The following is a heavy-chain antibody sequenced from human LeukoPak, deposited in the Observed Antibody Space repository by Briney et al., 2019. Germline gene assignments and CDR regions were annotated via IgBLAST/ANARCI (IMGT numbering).Heavy chain of an antibody. V-gene: IGHV3-7*01. CDR3: ASGYSSGRYVIDY. Sequence: PGGSLRLSCAASGFTFSSYWMSWVRQAPGKGLEWVANIKQDGSEKDYVDSVKGRFTISRDNAKNSLYLQMNSLRAEDTAVYYCASGYSSGRYVIDYWGQGTLVTVSS. D-gene: IGHD6-19*01. CDR2: IKQDGSEK. CDR1: GFTFSSYW. J-gene: IGHJ4*02.